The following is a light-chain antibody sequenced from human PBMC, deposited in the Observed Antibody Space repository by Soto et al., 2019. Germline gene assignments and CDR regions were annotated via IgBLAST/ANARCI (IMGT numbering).Light chain of an antibody. CDR2: EVR. CDR1: NTDAGGYNY. CDR3: TSYPPTGDLV. Sequence: QSALTQPASVSGSPGQSITVSCTGTNTDAGGYNYVSWYQHRPGKAPRLMIYEVRNRLSGVSNRFSGSKSGNTASLTISGLQSEDEADYYCTSYPPTGDLVFGSGTKVTVL. J-gene: IGLJ6*01. V-gene: IGLV2-14*01.